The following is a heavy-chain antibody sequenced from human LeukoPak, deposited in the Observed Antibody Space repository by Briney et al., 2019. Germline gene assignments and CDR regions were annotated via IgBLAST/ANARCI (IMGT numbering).Heavy chain of an antibody. CDR3: AREMRVSSAHRGCDY. V-gene: IGHV4-38-2*02. J-gene: IGHJ4*02. CDR2: IYHSGST. Sequence: SETLSLTCTVSGYSISSGYYWGWIRQPPGKGLEWIGSIYHSGSTYYNPSLKSRVTISVDTSKNQFSLKLSSVTAADTAVYYCAREMRVSSAHRGCDYWGQGTLVTVSS. D-gene: IGHD3-22*01. CDR1: GYSISSGYY.